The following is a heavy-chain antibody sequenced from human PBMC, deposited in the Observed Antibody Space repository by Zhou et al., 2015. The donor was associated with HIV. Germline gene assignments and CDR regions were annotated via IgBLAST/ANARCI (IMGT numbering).Heavy chain of an antibody. CDR1: GFAFSSYG. D-gene: IGHD3-3*01. CDR3: ARGGEVDYDFWTGYLDY. J-gene: IGHJ4*02. Sequence: QVQLVESGGGVVQPGRSLRLSCAASGFAFSSYGMHWVRQAPGKGLEWVAVISYDGSNKYYADSVKGRFTISRDNSKNTLYLQMNTLRAEDTAVYYCARGGEVDYDFWTGYLDYWGQGTLVTVSS. V-gene: IGHV3-30-3*01. CDR2: ISYDGSNK.